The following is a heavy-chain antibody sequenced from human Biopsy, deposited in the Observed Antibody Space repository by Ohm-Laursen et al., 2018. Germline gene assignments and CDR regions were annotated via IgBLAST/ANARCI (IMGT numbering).Heavy chain of an antibody. V-gene: IGHV3-23*01. Sequence: SLRLSCAAPGFTFSSYAMSWVRQSPGKGLEWVSSTNNNGGRTYYTDSVKGRFTISRDNSKNTLYLQMSSLRAEDTAVYYCANWNYYYDSSDPPAFDVWGQGTMVTVSS. CDR2: TNNNGGRT. CDR3: ANWNYYYDSSDPPAFDV. D-gene: IGHD3-22*01. CDR1: GFTFSSYA. J-gene: IGHJ3*01.